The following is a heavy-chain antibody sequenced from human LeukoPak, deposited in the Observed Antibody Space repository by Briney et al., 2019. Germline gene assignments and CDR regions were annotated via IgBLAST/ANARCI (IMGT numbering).Heavy chain of an antibody. CDR3: ARDSASGSYRHAFDI. V-gene: IGHV3-48*02. J-gene: IGHJ3*02. D-gene: IGHD1-26*01. CDR1: GFTFSSYS. CDR2: ISRSSSTI. Sequence: GGSLRLSCAASGFTFSSYSMNWVRQAPGKGLEWVSYISRSSSTISYADSVKGRFTISRDNAKNSLYLQMNSLRDEDTAVYYCARDSASGSYRHAFDIWGQGTMDTVSS.